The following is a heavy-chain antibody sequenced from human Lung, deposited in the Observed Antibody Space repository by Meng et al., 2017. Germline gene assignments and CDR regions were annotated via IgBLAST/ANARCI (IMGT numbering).Heavy chain of an antibody. D-gene: IGHD3-16*02. V-gene: IGHV3-15*01. CDR1: GGTFRNFW. Sequence: VHRVELGVGWVSPGGPLRLFCVASGGTFRNFWNTWVRRAPGKGLEWVGRIKSKVDGGTTDFAAPVKGRFTISRDDAQNTLYLQMDSLKTEDTAVYYCTTDLPFTEGGVITTWGQGTLVTVSS. CDR2: IKSKVDGGTT. CDR3: TTDLPFTEGGVITT. J-gene: IGHJ5*02.